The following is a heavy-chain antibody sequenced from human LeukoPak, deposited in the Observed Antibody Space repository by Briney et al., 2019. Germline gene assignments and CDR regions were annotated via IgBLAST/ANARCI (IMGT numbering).Heavy chain of an antibody. J-gene: IGHJ4*02. CDR1: GFTFSNYA. D-gene: IGHD6-6*01. Sequence: GGSLRLSCAASGFTFSNYAMHWVRQAPGKGLEFVSTISSNGGSKPYASSVKDRFIISRDNSENTLYLQMGSLRAEDMAVYYCARGGTYSSSSLGDYWGQGTLVTVSS. CDR2: ISSNGGSK. V-gene: IGHV3-64*01. CDR3: ARGGTYSSSSLGDY.